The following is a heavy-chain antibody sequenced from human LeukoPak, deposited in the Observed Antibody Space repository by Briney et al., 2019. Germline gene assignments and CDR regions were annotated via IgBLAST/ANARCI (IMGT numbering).Heavy chain of an antibody. D-gene: IGHD2-2*01. J-gene: IGHJ6*03. CDR3: ARDGSWGDYQFYFYMDV. V-gene: IGHV3-23*01. Sequence: GGSLRLSCAASGFTFSNAWMSWVRQAPGKGLEWLSGISASGHYIYQADSVKGRFTISRDNSKNTLYIDINSLRVEDTAVYYCARDGSWGDYQFYFYMDVWGKGTTVTVSS. CDR2: ISASGHYI. CDR1: GFTFSNAW.